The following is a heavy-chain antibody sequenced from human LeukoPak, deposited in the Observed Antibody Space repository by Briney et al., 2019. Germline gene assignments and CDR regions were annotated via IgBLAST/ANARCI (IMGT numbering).Heavy chain of an antibody. CDR3: AGSSGWYPSFDY. J-gene: IGHJ4*02. V-gene: IGHV1-69*02. CDR2: IIPILGIA. CDR1: GGTFSSYT. D-gene: IGHD6-19*01. Sequence: SVKVSCKASGGTFSSYTISWVRQAPGQGLEWMGRIIPILGIANYAQKFQGRVTITANKSTSTAYMELSSLRSEDTAVYYCAGSSGWYPSFDYWGQGTLVTVSS.